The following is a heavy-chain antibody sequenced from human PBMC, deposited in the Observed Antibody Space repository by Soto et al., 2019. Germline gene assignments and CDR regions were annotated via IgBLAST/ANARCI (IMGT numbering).Heavy chain of an antibody. D-gene: IGHD6-19*01. J-gene: IGHJ5*02. CDR3: ARSSHKESWFDP. CDR2: IHASGNT. Sequence: SETLSISCRVSGGCLNNFYWNWIRQTAGKGLEWIGRIHASGNTNYNPSLKSRATLSVDTSKNQFSLKVRSVTAADTAVYYCARSSHKESWFDPWGQGTLVTVS. CDR1: GGCLNNFY. V-gene: IGHV4-4*07.